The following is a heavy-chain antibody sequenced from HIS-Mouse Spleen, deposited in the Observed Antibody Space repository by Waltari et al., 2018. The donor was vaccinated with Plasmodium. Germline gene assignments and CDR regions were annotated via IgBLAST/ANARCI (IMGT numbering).Heavy chain of an antibody. V-gene: IGHV3-53*01. J-gene: IGHJ3*02. Sequence: EVQLVESGGGLIQPGGSLRLSGAASGFTVSSTYMIWVRRAPGKGLEWVSVIYSGGSTYYADSVKGRFTISRDNSKNTLYLQMNSLRAEDTAVYYCARGMKSSSSAFDIWGQGTMVTVSS. CDR2: IYSGGST. CDR1: GFTVSSTY. CDR3: ARGMKSSSSAFDI. D-gene: IGHD6-6*01.